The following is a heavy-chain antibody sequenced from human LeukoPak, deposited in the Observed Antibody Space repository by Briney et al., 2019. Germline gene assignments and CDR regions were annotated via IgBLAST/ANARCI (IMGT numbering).Heavy chain of an antibody. CDR1: GFTLSSYS. D-gene: IGHD3-22*01. Sequence: GGSLRLSCAASGFTLSSYSMNWVRQAPGKGLEWVSYISSTGSTIYYADSVKGRFTISRDNAKTSLYLQMNSLRDEDTAVYYCARDYYDRDDYWGQGTLVTVSS. V-gene: IGHV3-48*02. CDR3: ARDYYDRDDY. J-gene: IGHJ4*02. CDR2: ISSTGSTI.